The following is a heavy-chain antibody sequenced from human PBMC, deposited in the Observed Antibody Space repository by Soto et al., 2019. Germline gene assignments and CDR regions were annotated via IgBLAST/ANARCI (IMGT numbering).Heavy chain of an antibody. CDR1: GFTFSSYA. Sequence: EVQLLESGGGLVQPGGSLRLSCAASGFTFSSYAMTWVRQAPGMGLEWVAVISGSATSTHYADSVKGRFTISRDNSKNTLYLQMNSLRVEDTAVYYCAKEGTINWYFDYFDPWGQGTLVTVSS. J-gene: IGHJ5*02. CDR2: ISGSATST. CDR3: AKEGTINWYFDYFDP. V-gene: IGHV3-23*01. D-gene: IGHD4-17*01.